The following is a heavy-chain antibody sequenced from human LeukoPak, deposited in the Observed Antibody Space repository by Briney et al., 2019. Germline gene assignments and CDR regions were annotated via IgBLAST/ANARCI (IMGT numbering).Heavy chain of an antibody. CDR1: GYTFTSYG. Sequence: ASVKVSCKASGYTFTSYGISWVRQAPGQGLEWMGWISAYNGNTNYAQKFQGRVTMTRDTSISTAYMELSRLRSDDTAVYYCARDRGWAFDIWGQGTMVTVSS. CDR2: ISAYNGNT. D-gene: IGHD6-19*01. V-gene: IGHV1-18*01. CDR3: ARDRGWAFDI. J-gene: IGHJ3*02.